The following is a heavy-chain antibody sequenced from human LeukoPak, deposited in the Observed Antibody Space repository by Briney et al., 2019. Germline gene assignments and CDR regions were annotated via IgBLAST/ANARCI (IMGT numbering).Heavy chain of an antibody. CDR1: GFTFSTYW. CDR3: ARTFGNNYGDY. V-gene: IGHV3-74*01. J-gene: IGHJ4*01. D-gene: IGHD5-18*01. Sequence: PGGSLRLSCAASGFTFSTYWMHWVRQAPGKGLVWVSRINVDGSTTTYADSVKGRFTISRDNAKNTLYLQINSLRGEDTAVYYCARTFGNNYGDYWGHGTLVTVSS. CDR2: INVDGSTT.